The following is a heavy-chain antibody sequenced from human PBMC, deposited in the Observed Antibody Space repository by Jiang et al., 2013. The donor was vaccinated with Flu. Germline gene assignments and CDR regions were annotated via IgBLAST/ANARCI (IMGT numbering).Heavy chain of an antibody. CDR2: IHNSGTT. Sequence: SGLVKPSETLSLTCTVSSGSISSHYWSWIRQPPGKGLEWIGYIHNSGTTNYNPSLKSRVTISIDTSTNQFSLKLISVTAPDTAVYYCARSYCGGDCYSMFGYSYYGMDVWGQGTTVTVSS. D-gene: IGHD2-21*02. V-gene: IGHV4-59*08. J-gene: IGHJ6*02. CDR1: SGSISSHY. CDR3: ARSYCGGDCYSMFGYSYYGMDV.